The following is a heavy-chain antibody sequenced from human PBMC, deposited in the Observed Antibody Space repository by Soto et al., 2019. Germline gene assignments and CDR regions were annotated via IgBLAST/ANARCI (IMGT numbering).Heavy chain of an antibody. D-gene: IGHD5-12*01. CDR2: MNPNSGNT. V-gene: IGHV1-8*01. CDR1: GYTFTSYD. Sequence: ASVKVSCKASGYTFTSYDINWVRQATGQGLEWMGWMNPNSGNTGYAQKFQGRVTMTRNTSISTAYMELSSLRSEDTAVYYCASPVGVNIVATINSPDAFDIWGQGTMVTVSS. CDR3: ASPVGVNIVATINSPDAFDI. J-gene: IGHJ3*02.